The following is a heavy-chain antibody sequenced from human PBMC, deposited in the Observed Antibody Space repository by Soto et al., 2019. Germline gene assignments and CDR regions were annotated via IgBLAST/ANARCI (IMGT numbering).Heavy chain of an antibody. Sequence: GGSLRLSCAASGFTFSSYAMHWVRQAPGKGLEWVAVISYDGSNKYYADSVKGRFTISRDNSKNTLYLQMNSLRAEDTAVYYCARSGRNSGYDLRGTQFDYWGQGTLVTVSS. J-gene: IGHJ4*02. V-gene: IGHV3-30-3*01. D-gene: IGHD5-12*01. CDR3: ARSGRNSGYDLRGTQFDY. CDR2: ISYDGSNK. CDR1: GFTFSSYA.